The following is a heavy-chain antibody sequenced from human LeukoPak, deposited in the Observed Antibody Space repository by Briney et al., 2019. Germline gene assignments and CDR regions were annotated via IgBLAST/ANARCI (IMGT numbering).Heavy chain of an antibody. D-gene: IGHD1-26*01. J-gene: IGHJ3*02. CDR2: ISGSGGST. Sequence: GGSLRLSCAASGFTFSSYAMSWVRQAPGKGLEWASTISGSGGSTYYADSVKGRFTISRDNSKNTLYLQMNSLRAEDTAVYYCAKALWEGFYSPRAFDIWGQGTMVTVSS. CDR1: GFTFSSYA. V-gene: IGHV3-23*01. CDR3: AKALWEGFYSPRAFDI.